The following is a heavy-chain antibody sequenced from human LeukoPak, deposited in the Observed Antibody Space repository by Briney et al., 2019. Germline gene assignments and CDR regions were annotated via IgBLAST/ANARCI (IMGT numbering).Heavy chain of an antibody. Sequence: PGGSLRLSCAASGFTFSSYGMHWVRRAPGKGLEWVAFIRYDGSNKYYADSVKGRFTISRDNSKNTLYLQMNSLRAEDTAVYYCAKDGAPPFWSGYFRDAFDIWGQGTMVTVSS. J-gene: IGHJ3*02. V-gene: IGHV3-30*02. CDR3: AKDGAPPFWSGYFRDAFDI. D-gene: IGHD3-3*01. CDR2: IRYDGSNK. CDR1: GFTFSSYG.